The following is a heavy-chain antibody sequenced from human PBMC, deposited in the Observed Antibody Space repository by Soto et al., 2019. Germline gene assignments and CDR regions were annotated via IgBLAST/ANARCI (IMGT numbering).Heavy chain of an antibody. CDR3: ASGVECRVYCLNKVSCLDP. CDR2: INYNSGSV. D-gene: IGHD2-15*01. CDR1: GFTFDVYA. Sequence: EVQLLESGGGWVQPGRSLRLSCAASGFTFDVYAMHWVRQAPGKGLEWVSGINYNSGSVGYADSVKGRFTISRDNAKNSLHLQMNRLRAEDTAVYYCASGVECRVYCLNKVSCLDPWGQGTLVTVSS. V-gene: IGHV3-9*01. J-gene: IGHJ5*02.